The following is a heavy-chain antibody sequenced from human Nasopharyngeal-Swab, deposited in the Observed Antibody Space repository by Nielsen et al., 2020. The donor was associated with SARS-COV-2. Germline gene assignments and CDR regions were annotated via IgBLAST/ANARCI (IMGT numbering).Heavy chain of an antibody. CDR2: ISSSSSYI. CDR1: GFTFSSYS. V-gene: IGHV3-21*01. J-gene: IGHJ2*01. CDR3: ARPEKKYYVINWYFDL. D-gene: IGHD3-9*01. Sequence: GGSLRLSCAASGFTFSSYSMNWVRQAPGKGLEWVSSISSSSSYIYYADSVKGRFTISRDNAKNSLYLQMNSLRAEDTAVYYCARPEKKYYVINWYFDLWGRGTLVTVSS.